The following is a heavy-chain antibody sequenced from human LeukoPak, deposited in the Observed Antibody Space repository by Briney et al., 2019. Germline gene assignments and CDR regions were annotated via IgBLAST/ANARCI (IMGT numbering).Heavy chain of an antibody. V-gene: IGHV4-59*12. CDR3: ARLGMVRGVFTDY. Sequence: SETLSLTCTVSGGSISSYYWSWIRQPPGRGLEWIGYIYYSGSTNYNPSLKSRVTISVDRSKNQFSLKLSSVTAADTAVYYCARLGMVRGVFTDYWGQGTLVTVSS. D-gene: IGHD3-10*01. J-gene: IGHJ4*02. CDR2: IYYSGST. CDR1: GGSISSYY.